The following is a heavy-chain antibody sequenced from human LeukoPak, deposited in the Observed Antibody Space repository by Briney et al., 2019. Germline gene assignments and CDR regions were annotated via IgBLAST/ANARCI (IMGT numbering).Heavy chain of an antibody. Sequence: SETLSLTCTVSGGSISSSSYYWGWIRQPPGKGLEWTGSIYYSGSTYYNPSLKSRVTISVDTSKNQFSLKLSSVTAADTAVYYCARDLAVAGTSFDYWGQGTLVTVSS. V-gene: IGHV4-39*02. CDR2: IYYSGST. J-gene: IGHJ4*02. D-gene: IGHD6-19*01. CDR1: GGSISSSSYY. CDR3: ARDLAVAGTSFDY.